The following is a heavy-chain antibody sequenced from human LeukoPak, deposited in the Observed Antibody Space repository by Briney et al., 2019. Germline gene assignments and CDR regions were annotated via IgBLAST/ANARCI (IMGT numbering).Heavy chain of an antibody. CDR2: ISYSGGT. D-gene: IGHD3-10*01. CDR3: ASNMVRGIIKINYYYMDV. V-gene: IGHV4-59*08. J-gene: IGHJ6*03. CDR1: GESITSYY. Sequence: SETLSLTCTVSGESITSYYWTWIRQPPGKGLEWIGYISYSGGTHYNPSLKSRVTISRDTSKNQYSLNLKSVTAADTAVYYCASNMVRGIIKINYYYMDVWGKGTTVTVSS.